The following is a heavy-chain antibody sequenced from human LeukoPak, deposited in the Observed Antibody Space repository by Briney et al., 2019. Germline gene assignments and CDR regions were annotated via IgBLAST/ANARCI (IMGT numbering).Heavy chain of an antibody. CDR3: AKDQKGHYDSSGYAFDY. D-gene: IGHD3-22*01. Sequence: PSETLSLTCTVSGGSISSGGYYWSWIRQPPGKGLEWIGYIYHSGSTYYNPSLKSRVTISVDRSKNQFSLKLSSVTAADTAVYYCAKDQKGHYDSSGYAFDYWGQGMLVTVSS. V-gene: IGHV4-30-2*01. CDR2: IYHSGST. CDR1: GGSISSGGYY. J-gene: IGHJ4*02.